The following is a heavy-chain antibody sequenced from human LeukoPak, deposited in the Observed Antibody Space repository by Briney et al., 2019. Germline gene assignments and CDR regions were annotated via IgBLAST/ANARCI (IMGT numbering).Heavy chain of an antibody. CDR1: GFTFSSYS. D-gene: IGHD3-16*01. Sequence: PGGSLRLSCAASGFTFSSYSMNWVRQAPGKGLEWVSSISSSSSYIYYADSVKGRSTISRDNAKNSLYLQMNSLRAEDTAVYYCAALRRGKYGMDVWGQGTTVTVSS. CDR3: AALRRGKYGMDV. V-gene: IGHV3-21*01. J-gene: IGHJ6*02. CDR2: ISSSSSYI.